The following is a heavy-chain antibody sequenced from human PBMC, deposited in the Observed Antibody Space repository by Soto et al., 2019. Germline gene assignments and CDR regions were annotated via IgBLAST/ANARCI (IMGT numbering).Heavy chain of an antibody. J-gene: IGHJ4*02. CDR3: ARQPRVMATVY. V-gene: IGHV5-51*01. CDR2: IYPGDSET. CDR1: GYTFTSNW. Sequence: GESLKISCKGSGYTFTSNWIGWVRQMPGKGLEWMGIIYPGDSETRYSPSFQGQVTISADKSINTAYLQWSSLKASDTAMYYCARQPRVMATVYWGQGTLVTVSS. D-gene: IGHD2-21*01.